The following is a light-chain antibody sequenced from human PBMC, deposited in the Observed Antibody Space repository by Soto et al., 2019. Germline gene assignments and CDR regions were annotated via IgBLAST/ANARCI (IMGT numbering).Light chain of an antibody. Sequence: QSAMTQPASVSGSPGQSSTISCTGTSSDVGGSNYVSWYQQHPGKAPNLIIFDVSHRPSGFSNRFSGSKSGNTASLTISGLQAEDEADYYCSSYTSSSTYVFGTGTKLTVL. CDR3: SSYTSSSTYV. CDR2: DVS. CDR1: SSDVGGSNY. V-gene: IGLV2-14*03. J-gene: IGLJ1*01.